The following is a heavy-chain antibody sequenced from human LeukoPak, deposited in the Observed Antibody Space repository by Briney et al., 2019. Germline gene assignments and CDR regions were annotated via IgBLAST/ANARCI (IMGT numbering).Heavy chain of an antibody. CDR2: MNHNSGNT. J-gene: IGHJ6*03. V-gene: IGHV1-8*01. D-gene: IGHD6-19*01. CDR1: GYTFTSYD. CDR3: ARRASSGWYYYYYYMDV. Sequence: ASVKVSCKASGYTFTSYDINWVRQATGQGLEWMGWMNHNSGNTGYAQKFQGRVTMTRSTSISTAYMELSSLRSEDTAVYYCARRASSGWYYYYYYMDVWGKGTTVTISS.